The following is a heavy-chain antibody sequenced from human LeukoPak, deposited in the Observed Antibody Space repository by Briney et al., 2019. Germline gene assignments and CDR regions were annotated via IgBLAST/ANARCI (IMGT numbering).Heavy chain of an antibody. CDR2: INHNGNVN. CDR1: GFIFTNYF. J-gene: IGHJ6*02. D-gene: IGHD3-16*01. Sequence: GGSPRLSCAASGFIFTNYFMSWVRQAPGKGLEWVASINHNGNVNYYVDSVKGRFTISRDNAKNSLYLQMSNLRAEDTAVYFCARGGGLDVWGQGATVTVSS. CDR3: ARGGGLDV. V-gene: IGHV3-7*03.